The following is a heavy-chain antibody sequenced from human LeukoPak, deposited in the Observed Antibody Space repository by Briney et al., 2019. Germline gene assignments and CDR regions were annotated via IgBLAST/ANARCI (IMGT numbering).Heavy chain of an antibody. Sequence: SETLSLTCTVSGGSISSYYWSWIRQPAGKGLEWIGRIYTSGSTNYNPSLKSRVTMSVDTSENQFSLKLSSVTAADTAVYYCARGGCGSNCRVGAFDIWGQGTMVTVSS. CDR2: IYTSGST. V-gene: IGHV4-4*07. CDR3: ARGGCGSNCRVGAFDI. J-gene: IGHJ3*02. CDR1: GGSISSYY. D-gene: IGHD4-23*01.